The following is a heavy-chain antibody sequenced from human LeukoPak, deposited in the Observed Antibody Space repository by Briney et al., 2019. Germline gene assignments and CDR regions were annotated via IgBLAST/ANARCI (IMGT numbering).Heavy chain of an antibody. CDR3: ASRPYYHYGMDV. CDR2: IYYSGST. Sequence: SETLSLTCTVSGGSISTYYWSWIRQPPGKGLEWIGYIYYSGSTNYNPSLKSRVTISVDTSKNQFSLKLSSVTAADTAVYYCASRPYYHYGMDVWGQGTTVTVSS. J-gene: IGHJ6*02. V-gene: IGHV4-59*01. CDR1: GGSISTYY.